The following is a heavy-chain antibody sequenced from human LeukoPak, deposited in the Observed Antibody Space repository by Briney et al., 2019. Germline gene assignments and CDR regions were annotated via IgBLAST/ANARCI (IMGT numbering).Heavy chain of an antibody. CDR2: IIPIFGTA. CDR1: GGTFSSYA. CDR3: ARETPAEATKSFDY. Sequence: SVKVSCKASGGTFSSYAISWVRQAPGQGLEWMGGIIPIFGTANYAQKFQGRVTITADESTSTAYMELSSLRSEDTAVYYCARETPAEATKSFDYWRQGTLVTVSS. D-gene: IGHD5-12*01. J-gene: IGHJ4*02. V-gene: IGHV1-69*01.